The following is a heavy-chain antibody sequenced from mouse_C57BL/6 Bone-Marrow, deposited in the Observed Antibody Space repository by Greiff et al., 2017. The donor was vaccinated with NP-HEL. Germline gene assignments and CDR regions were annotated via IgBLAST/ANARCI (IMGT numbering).Heavy chain of an antibody. CDR2: IDPSDSYT. D-gene: IGHD1-2*01. CDR3: ARVYLITTWDYFDY. Sequence: VQLQQPGAELVRPGTSVKLSCKASGYTFTSYWMHWVKQRPGQGLEWIGVIDPSDSYTNYNQKFKGKATLTVDTSSSTAYMQLSSLTSEDSAVYYGARVYLITTWDYFDYWGQGTTLTVSS. V-gene: IGHV1-59*01. J-gene: IGHJ2*01. CDR1: GYTFTSYW.